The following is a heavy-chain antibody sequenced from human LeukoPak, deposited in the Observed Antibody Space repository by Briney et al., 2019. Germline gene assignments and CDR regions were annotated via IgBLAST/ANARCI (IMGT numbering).Heavy chain of an antibody. J-gene: IGHJ5*02. D-gene: IGHD3-22*01. CDR2: IIPILGIA. CDR1: GGTFSSYA. V-gene: IGHV1-69*04. CDR3: ARESSGYYYRSNP. Sequence: SVKVSCKASGGTFSSYAISWVRQAPGQGLEWMGRIIPILGIANYAQKFQGRVTITADKSMSTAYMELSSLRSEDTAVYYCARESSGYYYRSNPWGQGTLVTVSS.